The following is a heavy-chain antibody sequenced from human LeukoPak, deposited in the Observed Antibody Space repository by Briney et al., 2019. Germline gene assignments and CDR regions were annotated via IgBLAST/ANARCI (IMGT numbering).Heavy chain of an antibody. CDR2: ISGSSATL. J-gene: IGHJ4*02. V-gene: IGHV3-48*04. CDR1: GFSFSDYS. CDR3: AKDPGGGATIDS. D-gene: IGHD5-24*01. Sequence: PGGSLRLSCAASGFSFSDYSMEWVRQAPGKGLEWISYISGSSATLYYAGSVRGRFTPSRDNAKNSLYLQMNSLRAEDTAVYYCAKDPGGGATIDSWGQGVLVSVS.